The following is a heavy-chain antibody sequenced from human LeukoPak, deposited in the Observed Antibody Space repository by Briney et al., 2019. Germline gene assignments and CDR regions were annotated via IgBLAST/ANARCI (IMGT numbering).Heavy chain of an antibody. Sequence: GGSLRLSCAASGLAFSAYKMHWVRQAPRKGLVWVSRISTDGYTTDYADFVQGRFTASRDNTKNTWSLEMNSLRAEDTAVYYCARDILSQGPDAFDIWGQGTMVTVSS. J-gene: IGHJ3*02. V-gene: IGHV3-74*01. D-gene: IGHD2/OR15-2a*01. CDR3: ARDILSQGPDAFDI. CDR2: ISTDGYTT. CDR1: GLAFSAYK.